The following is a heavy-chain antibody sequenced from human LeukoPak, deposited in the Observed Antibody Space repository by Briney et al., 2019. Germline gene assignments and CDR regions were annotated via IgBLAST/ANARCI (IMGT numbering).Heavy chain of an antibody. V-gene: IGHV4-30-2*01. D-gene: IGHD1-26*01. J-gene: IGHJ5*02. CDR3: ASSGSRAANWFDP. CDR2: IYHSGST. CDR1: GGSISSGGYS. Sequence: SETLSLTCAVSGGSISSGGYSWSWIRQPPGKGLEWIGYIYHSGSTYYNPSLKSRVTISVDRSKNQFSLKLSSVTAADTAVYYRASSGSRAANWFDPWGQGTLVTVSS.